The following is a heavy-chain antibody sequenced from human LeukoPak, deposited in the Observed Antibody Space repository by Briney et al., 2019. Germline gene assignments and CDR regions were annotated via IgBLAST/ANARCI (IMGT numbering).Heavy chain of an antibody. CDR1: GGSISSGGYS. V-gene: IGHV4-30-2*01. Sequence: SQTLSLTCTVSGGSISSGGYSWSWIRQPPGKGLEWIGYISHSGSTYYKPSPKSRVTISVDRSNNQFSLKVTSVTAADTAVYYCARYSSTWPYWYFDLWGRGTLVTVSS. CDR2: ISHSGST. D-gene: IGHD6-13*01. CDR3: ARYSSTWPYWYFDL. J-gene: IGHJ2*01.